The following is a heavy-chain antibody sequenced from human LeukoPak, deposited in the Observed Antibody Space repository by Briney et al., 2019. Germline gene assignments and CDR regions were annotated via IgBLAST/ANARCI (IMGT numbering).Heavy chain of an antibody. Sequence: GSSVKVSCKASGGTFSSYAISWVRQAPGQGLEWMGGIIPIFGTANYAQKFQGRVTITTDESTSIAYMELSSLRSEDTAVYYCARDGIAARSGNYYYYMDVWGKGTTVTVSS. CDR1: GGTFSSYA. V-gene: IGHV1-69*05. J-gene: IGHJ6*03. CDR3: ARDGIAARSGNYYYYMDV. D-gene: IGHD6-6*01. CDR2: IIPIFGTA.